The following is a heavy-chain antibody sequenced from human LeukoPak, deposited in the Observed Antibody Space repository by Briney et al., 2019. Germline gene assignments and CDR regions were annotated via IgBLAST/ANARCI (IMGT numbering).Heavy chain of an antibody. CDR2: ISSNGGST. Sequence: PGGSLRLSCSASGFTFSSYAMHWVRQAPGKGLEYVSAISSNGGSTYYADSVKGRFTISRDNSKNTLYLQMSSLRAEDTAVYYCVKDAFNDYGAFDYWGQGTLVTVSS. CDR1: GFTFSSYA. V-gene: IGHV3-64D*06. J-gene: IGHJ4*02. D-gene: IGHD4-17*01. CDR3: VKDAFNDYGAFDY.